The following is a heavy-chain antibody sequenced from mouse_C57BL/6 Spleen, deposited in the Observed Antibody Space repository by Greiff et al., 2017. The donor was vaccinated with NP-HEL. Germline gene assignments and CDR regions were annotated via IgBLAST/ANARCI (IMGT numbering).Heavy chain of an antibody. D-gene: IGHD2-4*01. CDR1: GFTFSDYY. CDR2: ISNGGGST. CDR3: ARLGDYAWFAY. Sequence: EVMLVESGGGLVQPGGSLKLSCAASGFTFSDYYMYWVRQTPEKRLEGVAYISNGGGSTYYPDTVKGRFTISRDNAKNTLYLQMSRLKSEDTAMYYCARLGDYAWFAYWGQGTLVTVSA. J-gene: IGHJ3*01. V-gene: IGHV5-12*01.